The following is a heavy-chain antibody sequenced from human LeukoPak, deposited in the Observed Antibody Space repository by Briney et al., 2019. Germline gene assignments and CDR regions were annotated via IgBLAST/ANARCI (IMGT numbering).Heavy chain of an antibody. CDR1: GYTFTSYD. V-gene: IGHV1-8*03. J-gene: IGHJ6*03. CDR3: ARGVRVITTPRGRYYYMDV. D-gene: IGHD4-11*01. CDR2: MNPNSGNT. Sequence: ASVKVSCKASGYTFTSYDINWVRQATGQGLEWMGWMNPNSGNTGYAQKFQGRVTITRNTSISTAYMELSSLRSEDTAVYYCARGVRVITTPRGRYYYMDVWGKGTTVTVSS.